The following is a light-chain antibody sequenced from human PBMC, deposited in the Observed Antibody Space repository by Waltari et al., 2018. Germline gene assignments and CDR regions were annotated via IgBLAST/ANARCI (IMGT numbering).Light chain of an antibody. Sequence: QSVLTQPPSASGTPGQRVTISCSGSSSNIGSSYVYWYQQVPGTAPTLLIYRNNQRPSGVPERFSGSKSGTSASLAISGLRSEDEADYYCEAWDDSLSVLVFGGGTK. CDR2: RNN. CDR3: EAWDDSLSVLV. J-gene: IGLJ3*02. CDR1: SSNIGSSY. V-gene: IGLV1-47*01.